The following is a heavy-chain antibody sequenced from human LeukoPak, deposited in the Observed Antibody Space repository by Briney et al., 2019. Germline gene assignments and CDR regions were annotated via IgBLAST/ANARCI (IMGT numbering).Heavy chain of an antibody. CDR2: IDGSGTTT. CDR1: EFTFSTYG. Sequence: GGSLRLSCRASEFTFSTYGMSWVRQAPGKGLEWVSGIDGSGTTTYYADSVKGQFTISRDNSKNTLYLQMNSLRAEDTAIYYCAKAEVTNIVVVPAALYYYGMDVWGQGTTVTVSS. CDR3: AKAEVTNIVVVPAALYYYGMDV. V-gene: IGHV3-23*01. D-gene: IGHD2-2*01. J-gene: IGHJ6*02.